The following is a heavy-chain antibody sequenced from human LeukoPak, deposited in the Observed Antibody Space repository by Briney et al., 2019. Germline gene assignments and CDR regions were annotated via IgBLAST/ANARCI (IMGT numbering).Heavy chain of an antibody. CDR2: IIPIFGTA. J-gene: IGHJ1*01. CDR3: ARLGGSLVGATYFQH. D-gene: IGHD1-26*01. Sequence: ASVKVSCKASGGTFSRYAISWVRQAPGQGLEWMGGIIPIFGTANYAQKFQGRVTITADESTSTAYMELSSLRSEDTAVYYCARLGGSLVGATYFQHWGQGTLVTVSS. CDR1: GGTFSRYA. V-gene: IGHV1-69*13.